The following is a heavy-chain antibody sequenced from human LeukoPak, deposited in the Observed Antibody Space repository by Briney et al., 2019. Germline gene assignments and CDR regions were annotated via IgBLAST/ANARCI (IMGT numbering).Heavy chain of an antibody. Sequence: GESLKISCKGSGYSFTSYWIAWVRQMPGKGLEWMGIIYPGDSDTRYSPSFQGQVTISADKSISTAYLQWSSLKASDTAMYYCARLPLYYYDSSGRLDLYWYFDLWGRGTLVTVSS. V-gene: IGHV5-51*01. CDR1: GYSFTSYW. CDR3: ARLPLYYYDSSGRLDLYWYFDL. CDR2: IYPGDSDT. J-gene: IGHJ2*01. D-gene: IGHD3-22*01.